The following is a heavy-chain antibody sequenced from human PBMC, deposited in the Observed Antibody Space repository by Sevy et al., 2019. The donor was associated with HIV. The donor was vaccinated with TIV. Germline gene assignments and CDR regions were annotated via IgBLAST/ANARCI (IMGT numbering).Heavy chain of an antibody. D-gene: IGHD1-1*01. CDR1: GFTFDTYG. CDR3: ARDSGYTHNWNRGY. CDR2: ISYAESGE. Sequence: GGSLRLSCSASGFTFDTYGMHWVRQAPGKGLEWVAVISYAESGEYYADSVKGRFTIPRDNSKNTLYLQMNSLRAEDMAVYYCARDSGYTHNWNRGYWGQGTLVTVSS. V-gene: IGHV3-30*03. J-gene: IGHJ4*02.